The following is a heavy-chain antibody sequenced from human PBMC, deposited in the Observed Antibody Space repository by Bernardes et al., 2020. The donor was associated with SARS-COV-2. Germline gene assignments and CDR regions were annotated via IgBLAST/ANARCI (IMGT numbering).Heavy chain of an antibody. CDR1: GYTFTAYY. CDR2: INPNSGGT. V-gene: IGHV1-2*02. Sequence: ASVKVSCKPSGYTFTAYYIHWVRQAPGQALEWMGWINPNSGGTYSAQKFQGRVTMTTDTSISTAYMELSRLRYDDTAIYYCARGGGDGGQWGQGTPVTVSS. D-gene: IGHD3-16*01. CDR3: ARGGGDGGQ. J-gene: IGHJ4*02.